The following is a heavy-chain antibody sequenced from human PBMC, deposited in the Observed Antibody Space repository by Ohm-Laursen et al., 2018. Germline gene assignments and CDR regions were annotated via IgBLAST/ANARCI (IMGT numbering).Heavy chain of an antibody. CDR2: TYYRSRWYN. D-gene: IGHD1-14*01. CDR1: GDSVSSNSAS. Sequence: TQTLTLTYAISGDSVSSNSASWSWIRQSPSRGLEWLGRTYYRSRWYNDYAVSVKSRITIIPDTSKNQLSLQLNSVTPEDTAVYYCARKTPTTPFDYWGQGTLVTVSS. J-gene: IGHJ4*02. V-gene: IGHV6-1*01. CDR3: ARKTPTTPFDY.